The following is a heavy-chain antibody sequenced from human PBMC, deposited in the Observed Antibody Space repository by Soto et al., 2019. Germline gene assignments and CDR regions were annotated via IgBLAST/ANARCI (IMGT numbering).Heavy chain of an antibody. D-gene: IGHD2-2*01. Sequence: ASVKVSCKASGYTFTGYYMHWVRQAPGQGLEWMGWINPNSGGTNYAQKFQGWVTMTRDTSINTAYMELSRLRSDDTAVYYCARGDIVVVPAGVSSYYGMAVWGQGATVTVSS. V-gene: IGHV1-2*04. J-gene: IGHJ6*02. CDR3: ARGDIVVVPAGVSSYYGMAV. CDR1: GYTFTGYY. CDR2: INPNSGGT.